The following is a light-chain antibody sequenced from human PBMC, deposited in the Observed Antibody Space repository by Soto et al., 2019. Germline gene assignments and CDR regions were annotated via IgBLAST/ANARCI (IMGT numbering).Light chain of an antibody. Sequence: QSALTQPASVSGSPGQSITISWTGTSSDVGRYNYVSWYQQHPGKAPKLVIYEVSNRPSGVSNRFSGSKSGNTASMTISGLQAEDEVDYYCSSYTSSTTYVFGTGTKLTVL. J-gene: IGLJ1*01. V-gene: IGLV2-14*01. CDR3: SSYTSSTTYV. CDR2: EVS. CDR1: SSDVGRYNY.